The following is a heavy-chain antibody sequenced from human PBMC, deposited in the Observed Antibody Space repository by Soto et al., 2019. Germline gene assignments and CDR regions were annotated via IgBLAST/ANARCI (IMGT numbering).Heavy chain of an antibody. V-gene: IGHV1-69*12. J-gene: IGHJ6*02. CDR1: GGTLRNYG. D-gene: IGHD4-17*01. Sequence: QVQLVQSGAEVKKPGSSVRVSCKASGGTLRNYGISWVRQAPGQGLEWMGGIIPVFGTANYAQKFQGRVTIPADESTSTVYMDVTSLGSEDTAVYYCSRGDATKIVVTTYYGMDVWGQGTTVTVSS. CDR2: IIPVFGTA. CDR3: SRGDATKIVVTTYYGMDV.